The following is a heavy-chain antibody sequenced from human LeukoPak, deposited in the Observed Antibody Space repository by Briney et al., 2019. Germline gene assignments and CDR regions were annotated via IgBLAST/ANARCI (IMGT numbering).Heavy chain of an antibody. CDR3: ARDDSFQFDS. J-gene: IGHJ4*02. Sequence: GASAKVSCKASGYTFTAYYMHWVRQAPGQGLEWMGWINPNTGGTNYVQKFQGRVTMTRATSISTAYMELSSLTSDDTAVYYCARDDSFQFDSWGQGTLVTVSS. CDR1: GYTFTAYY. D-gene: IGHD5-18*01. V-gene: IGHV1-2*02. CDR2: INPNTGGT.